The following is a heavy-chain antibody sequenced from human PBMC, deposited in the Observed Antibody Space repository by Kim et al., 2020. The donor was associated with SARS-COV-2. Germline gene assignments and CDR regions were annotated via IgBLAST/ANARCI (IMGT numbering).Heavy chain of an antibody. CDR3: ARDVGGNLEN. J-gene: IGHJ4*02. D-gene: IGHD2-15*01. CDR1: GFSFSNYW. Sequence: GGSLRLSCIASGFSFSNYWMAWVRQAPGKGPEWVANIKYDESERYYVDSVKGRFIISRDNGKRSLYLQMDSLRAEDTALHYCARDVGGNLENWGQGTLVT. CDR2: IKYDESER. V-gene: IGHV3-7*01.